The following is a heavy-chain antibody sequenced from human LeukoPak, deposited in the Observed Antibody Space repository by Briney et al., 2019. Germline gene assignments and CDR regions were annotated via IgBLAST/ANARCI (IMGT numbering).Heavy chain of an antibody. CDR3: AKGQISRSDRFDY. D-gene: IGHD3-3*02. CDR1: GFIFSNYS. J-gene: IGHJ4*02. CDR2: ISSSSSYI. Sequence: GGSLRLSCAASGFIFSNYSMNWVRQAPGKGLEWVSSISSSSSYIFYADSVKGRFTISRDNAKNTLYLQMNSLRAEDTAVYYCAKGQISRSDRFDYWGQGTLVTVSS. V-gene: IGHV3-21*04.